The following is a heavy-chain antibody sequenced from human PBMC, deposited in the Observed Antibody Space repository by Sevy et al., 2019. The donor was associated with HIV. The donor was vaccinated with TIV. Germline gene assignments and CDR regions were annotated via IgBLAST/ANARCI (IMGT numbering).Heavy chain of an antibody. V-gene: IGHV3-48*03. CDR1: GFTFSSYD. CDR3: TRNGGAFDNGFDP. D-gene: IGHD2-8*01. J-gene: IGHJ5*02. Sequence: GGSLRLSCTASGFTFSSYDMNWVRQAPGKGLEWVSKISSSGSSIYYADSVKGRFTISIDNAKNSLNLQMNSLGAEDTAVYYCTRNGGAFDNGFDPWGQGTLVTVSS. CDR2: ISSSGSSI.